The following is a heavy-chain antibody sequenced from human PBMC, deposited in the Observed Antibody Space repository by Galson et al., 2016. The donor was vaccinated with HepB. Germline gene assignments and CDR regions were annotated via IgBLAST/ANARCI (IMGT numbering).Heavy chain of an antibody. CDR3: ARDRLGPYGMDV. V-gene: IGHV1-46*01. Sequence: SVTVSCKASGYTFTNYYMHWVRQAPGQGLDWTGIINPSGDSARYAQKFQGRVTMTRDTSTSTVYMELSSLRSGDTAVYFCARDRLGPYGMDVWGQGTTVTVSS. CDR1: GYTFTNYY. CDR2: INPSGDSA. D-gene: IGHD7-27*01. J-gene: IGHJ6*02.